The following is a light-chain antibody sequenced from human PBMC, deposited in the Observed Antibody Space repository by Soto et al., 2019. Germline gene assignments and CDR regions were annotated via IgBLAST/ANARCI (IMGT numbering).Light chain of an antibody. CDR3: QQYGSSPTT. CDR1: QSGTTQ. J-gene: IGKJ1*01. Sequence: IVSTQSPGTPSLSPGARVHLSCGASQSGTTQLAWYQQKPGQAPRRLIFGASIRAAGIPDRFSGSGSGTDFTLTISRLEPEDFAVYYCQQYGSSPTTFGQGTKVDIK. V-gene: IGKV3-20*01. CDR2: GAS.